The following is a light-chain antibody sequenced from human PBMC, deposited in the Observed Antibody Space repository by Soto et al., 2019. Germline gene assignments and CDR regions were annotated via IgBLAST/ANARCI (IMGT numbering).Light chain of an antibody. V-gene: IGKV1-27*01. J-gene: IGKJ1*01. CDR2: AAS. Sequence: DIQMTQSPSSLSASVGDRVTITRRASQGISNYLAWYQQKPGKVPKLLIYAASTLQSGVPSRFSGSGSGTDFTRTISSLQPEDVATYYCQKYNSAPRKFGQGTKVQIK. CDR1: QGISNY. CDR3: QKYNSAPRK.